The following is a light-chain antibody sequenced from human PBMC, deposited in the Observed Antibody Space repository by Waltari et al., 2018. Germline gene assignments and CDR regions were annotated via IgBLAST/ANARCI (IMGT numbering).Light chain of an antibody. CDR2: DAS. V-gene: IGKV3-11*01. CDR3: QQRSNWPLMYT. Sequence: EIVLTQSPATLSLSPGDRATLSCRASQSVSNFLAWYQQKPGQAPRLLIYDASNRATCIPARFRGGGSGTDFTLTISSLEPEDFAVYYCQQRSNWPLMYTFGQGTKLEIK. CDR1: QSVSNF. J-gene: IGKJ2*01.